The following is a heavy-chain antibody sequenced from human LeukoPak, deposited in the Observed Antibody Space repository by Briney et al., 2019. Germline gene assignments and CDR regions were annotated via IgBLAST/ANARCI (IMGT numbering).Heavy chain of an antibody. CDR2: IYYSGTT. CDR3: ARSDGAYQPPDR. CDR1: GDSISSYY. Sequence: SETLSLTCNVSGDSISSYYWTWIRQPPGRGLECIGYIYYSGTTNYNPSLKSRVTISVDTSKNQFSLTLSSVTAADAAVYYCARSDGAYQPPDRWGQGTLVTVSS. J-gene: IGHJ4*02. D-gene: IGHD2-2*01. V-gene: IGHV4-59*01.